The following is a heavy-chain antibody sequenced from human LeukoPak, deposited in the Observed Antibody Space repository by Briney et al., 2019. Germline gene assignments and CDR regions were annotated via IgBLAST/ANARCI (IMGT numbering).Heavy chain of an antibody. Sequence: GGSLRLSCAASGFTFSSYWMHWVRQAPGKGLVWVSRINSDGSITTYADSVRGRFTISRDNAKSTLYLQMNSLRAEDTAVYYCASWTQISTFSVYGGQEALVSVSS. CDR2: INSDGSIT. CDR1: GFTFSSYW. V-gene: IGHV3-74*01. D-gene: IGHD3/OR15-3a*01. CDR3: ASWTQISTFSVY. J-gene: IGHJ4*02.